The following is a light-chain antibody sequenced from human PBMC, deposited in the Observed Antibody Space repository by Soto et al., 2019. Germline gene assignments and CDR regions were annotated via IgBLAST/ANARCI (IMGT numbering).Light chain of an antibody. J-gene: IGKJ3*01. CDR1: QSLLHSNGYNY. CDR2: LGS. Sequence: DIVMTQSPLSLPVTPGEPASISCRSSQSLLHSNGYNYLDWYLQKPGQSPQLLIYLGSNRASGVPDRFSGSGSGTDFTLKISRMEAEDVGVYYCMQALQTPSTFGPGTKVDIK. CDR3: MQALQTPST. V-gene: IGKV2-28*01.